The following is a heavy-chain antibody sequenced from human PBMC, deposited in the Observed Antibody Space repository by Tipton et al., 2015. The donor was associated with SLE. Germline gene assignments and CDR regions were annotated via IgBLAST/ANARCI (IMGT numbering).Heavy chain of an antibody. CDR1: GFTFSSYE. D-gene: IGHD3-10*01. V-gene: IGHV3-30*04. CDR3: ANSMVQGVIPFDY. CDR2: ISSDGRNT. Sequence: SLRLSCAASGFTFSSYEMNWVRQAPGKGLEWVAVISSDGRNTYYADSVKGRFTISRDNAKNSLYLQMNSLRAEDTAVYYCANSMVQGVIPFDYWGQGTLVTVSS. J-gene: IGHJ4*02.